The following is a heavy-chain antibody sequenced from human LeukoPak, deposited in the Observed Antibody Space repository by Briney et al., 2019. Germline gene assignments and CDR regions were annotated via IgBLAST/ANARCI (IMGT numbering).Heavy chain of an antibody. CDR1: GYTFTSYY. Sequence: GASVKVSCKASGYTFTSYYMHWVRQAPGQGLEWMGIINPSGGSTSYAQKFQGRVTMTRDTSTSTVYMELSSLRSEDTAVYYCARGADTYYYDSSGYYTLDYWGQGTLVTVSS. CDR2: INPSGGST. CDR3: ARGADTYYYDSSGYYTLDY. J-gene: IGHJ4*02. V-gene: IGHV1-46*01. D-gene: IGHD3-22*01.